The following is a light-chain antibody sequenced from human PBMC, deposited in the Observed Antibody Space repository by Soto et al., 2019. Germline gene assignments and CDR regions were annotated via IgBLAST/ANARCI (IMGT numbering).Light chain of an antibody. CDR1: SSDVGTFNL. J-gene: IGLJ1*01. V-gene: IGLV2-23*02. CDR2: EVI. CDR3: CSYDARTVHV. Sequence: QSVLTQVASVSGSPGQSITISCTGTSSDVGTFNLVSWYQQHPGKAPRLMIYEVIKRPSGVSNRFSGSKSGNTASLTISGLQAEDEADSSCCSYDARTVHVFGPGTKVTV.